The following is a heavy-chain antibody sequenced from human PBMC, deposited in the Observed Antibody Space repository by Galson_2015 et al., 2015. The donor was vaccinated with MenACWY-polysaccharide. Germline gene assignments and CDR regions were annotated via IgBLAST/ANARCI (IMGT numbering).Heavy chain of an antibody. CDR1: GGSISSTRHH. D-gene: IGHD3-10*01. CDR3: ARPYYYGSGSSLNFDY. CDR2: VYYSGST. Sequence: SETLSLTCTVSGGSISSTRHHWGWIRQPPGKGLEWIGSVYYSGSTYYNPSLKSRVTISIDTSKNQFSLKLSSVTAADTAVYYSARPYYYGSGSSLNFDYWGQGTLVTVSS. V-gene: IGHV4-39*07. J-gene: IGHJ4*02.